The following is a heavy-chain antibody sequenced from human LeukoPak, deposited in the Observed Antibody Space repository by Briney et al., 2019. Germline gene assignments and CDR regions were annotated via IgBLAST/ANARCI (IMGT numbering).Heavy chain of an antibody. D-gene: IGHD2-15*01. Sequence: GASVKVSCKASGYTFTSYYMHWVRQAPGQGLEWMGIINPSGGSTSYAQKFQGRVTMTRDTSTSTVYMELSSLRSEDTAVYYCARDSQVAARGYCFDYWGQGTLVTVSS. CDR3: ARDSQVAARGYCFDY. CDR2: INPSGGST. J-gene: IGHJ4*02. V-gene: IGHV1-46*01. CDR1: GYTFTSYY.